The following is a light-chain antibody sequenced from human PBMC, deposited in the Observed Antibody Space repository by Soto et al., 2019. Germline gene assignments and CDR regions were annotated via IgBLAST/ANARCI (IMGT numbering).Light chain of an antibody. CDR3: CSYASSSTYG. CDR2: EGS. J-gene: IGLJ1*01. CDR1: SSEVGSYNL. V-gene: IGLV2-23*01. Sequence: QSALTQPASVSGSPGQSITISCTGTSSEVGSYNLVSWFQQHPGKAPKLMIYEGSKRPSGVSNRFSGSRSGNTASLTISGLQAEDEADYYCCSYASSSTYGFGTGTKVTVL.